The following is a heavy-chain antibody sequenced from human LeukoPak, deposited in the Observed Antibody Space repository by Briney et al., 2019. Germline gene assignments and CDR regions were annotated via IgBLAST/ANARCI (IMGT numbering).Heavy chain of an antibody. Sequence: SETLSLTCTVSGYSISNYFWAWIRQPPGKGLEWIGCIYTGGSTNYDLSLKSRVTISADTSKHQFSLRLNSVTAADTAVYYCATLYCSTTSCHVDYWGQGTLVTVSS. J-gene: IGHJ4*02. D-gene: IGHD2-2*01. CDR1: GYSISNYF. CDR2: IYTGGST. V-gene: IGHV4-4*09. CDR3: ATLYCSTTSCHVDY.